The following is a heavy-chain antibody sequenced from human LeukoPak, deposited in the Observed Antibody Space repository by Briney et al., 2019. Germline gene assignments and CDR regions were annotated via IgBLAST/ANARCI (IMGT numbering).Heavy chain of an antibody. Sequence: GGSLRLSCAASGFTFGRNAMSWVRQTPGKGLEWVSYISSSGSTIYYADSVKGRFTISRDNAKNSLYLQMNSLRAEDTAVYYCAELGITMIGGVWGKGTTVTISS. D-gene: IGHD3-10*02. CDR3: AELGITMIGGV. CDR1: GFTFGRNA. CDR2: ISSSGSTI. V-gene: IGHV3-48*03. J-gene: IGHJ6*04.